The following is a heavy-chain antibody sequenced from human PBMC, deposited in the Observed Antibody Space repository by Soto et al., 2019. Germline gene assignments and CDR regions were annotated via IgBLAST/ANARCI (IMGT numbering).Heavy chain of an antibody. CDR1: GFTFSSYS. J-gene: IGHJ5*02. CDR2: ISSSSSYI. V-gene: IGHV3-21*01. CDR3: ARDYYDSSPWFDP. Sequence: GGSLGLSCAASGFTFSSYSMNWVRQAPGKGLEWVSSISSSSSYIYYADSVKGRFTISRDNAKNSLYLQMNSLRAEDTAVYYCARDYYDSSPWFDPWGQGTLVTVSS. D-gene: IGHD3-22*01.